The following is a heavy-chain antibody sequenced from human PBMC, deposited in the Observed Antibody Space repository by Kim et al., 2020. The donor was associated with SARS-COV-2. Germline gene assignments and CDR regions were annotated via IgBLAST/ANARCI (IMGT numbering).Heavy chain of an antibody. Sequence: GGSLRLSCAASGFTFDDYAMHWVRQAPGKGLEWVSGISWNSGSIGYADSVKGRFTISRDNAKNSRYLQMNSLRAEDTALYYCAKDKDYGSSGYLDQWGQGALVTVSS. D-gene: IGHD3-22*01. CDR1: GFTFDDYA. J-gene: IGHJ4*02. CDR3: AKDKDYGSSGYLDQ. CDR2: ISWNSGSI. V-gene: IGHV3-9*01.